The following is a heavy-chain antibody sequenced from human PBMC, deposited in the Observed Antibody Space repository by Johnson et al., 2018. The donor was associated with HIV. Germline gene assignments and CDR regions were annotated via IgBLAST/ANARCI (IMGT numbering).Heavy chain of an antibody. Sequence: VQLVESGGGVVQPGRSLRLSCAASGFTFSSYWMHWVRQAPGKGLVWVSRINSDGSSTSYADSVKGRFTISRDNSKNTLYLQMNSLRAEDTAVYYCARLEELLRAFDIWGQGTMVTVSS. J-gene: IGHJ3*02. V-gene: IGHV3-74*02. D-gene: IGHD1-26*01. CDR3: ARLEELLRAFDI. CDR1: GFTFSSYW. CDR2: INSDGSST.